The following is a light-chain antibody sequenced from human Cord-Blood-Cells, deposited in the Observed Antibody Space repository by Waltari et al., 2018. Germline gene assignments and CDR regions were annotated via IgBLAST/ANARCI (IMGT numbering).Light chain of an antibody. V-gene: IGLV3-25*03. CDR2: KDS. Sequence: SYELTQPPSVSVSPGQTARITCSGDALPKQYAYWYHQKPGQAPVLVIYKDSERPSGIPERFSGSSSGTTVTLIISGVQAEDEADYYCQSADSSGTYWVFGGGTKLTVL. CDR3: QSADSSGTYWV. J-gene: IGLJ3*02. CDR1: ALPKQY.